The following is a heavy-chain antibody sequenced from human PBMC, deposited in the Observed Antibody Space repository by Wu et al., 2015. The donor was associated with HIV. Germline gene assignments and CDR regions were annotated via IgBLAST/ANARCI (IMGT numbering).Heavy chain of an antibody. Sequence: QVHLVQSGAEVKKPGASVKVSCKASGYTFTNYDINWVRQATGQGLEWMGWMNPNNGHTGYTQKFQGRVTMTRNTSNSTAYMDLNSLRSEDTAIYYCARGGPSGSTLAGGDFWGQGTLVTVSS. J-gene: IGHJ4*02. CDR3: ARGGPSGSTLAGGDF. CDR1: GYTFTNYD. CDR2: MNPNNGHT. V-gene: IGHV1-8*01. D-gene: IGHD1-26*01.